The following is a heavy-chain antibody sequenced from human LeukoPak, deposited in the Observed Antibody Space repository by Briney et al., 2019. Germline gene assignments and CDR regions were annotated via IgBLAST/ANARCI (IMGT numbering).Heavy chain of an antibody. CDR2: INSDGSST. Sequence: GDSLRHSRAPSGFTFSNYWMHWVRQAPGKGLVWVSRINSDGSSTNYADSVKGRSTISRDNAKNTLYLQMNSLRAEGPAVYYCSLLERGVLFDYWGQGTLVTVSS. V-gene: IGHV3-74*01. J-gene: IGHJ4*02. CDR1: GFTFSNYW. D-gene: IGHD3-10*01. CDR3: SLLERGVLFDY.